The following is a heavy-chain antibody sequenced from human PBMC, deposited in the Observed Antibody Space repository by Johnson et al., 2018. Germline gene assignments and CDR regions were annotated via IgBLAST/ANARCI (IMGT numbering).Heavy chain of an antibody. CDR3: SSERQFGEINHMVG. CDR1: GFTFSSYA. Sequence: VQLVESGGGLVQPGGSLRLSCAASGFTFSSYAMNWVRQAPGKGLEWVSGISWSSGNIWYADSVKGRFTISRDNAKYSLYLHMSTLRPADTALYYCSSERQFGEINHMVGGGQGTTVTVSS. J-gene: IGHJ6*02. D-gene: IGHD3-10*01. CDR2: ISWSSGNI. V-gene: IGHV3-9*01.